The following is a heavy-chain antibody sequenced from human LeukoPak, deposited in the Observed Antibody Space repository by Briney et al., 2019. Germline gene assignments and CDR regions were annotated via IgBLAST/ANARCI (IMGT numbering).Heavy chain of an antibody. CDR3: AKAPYSSGWLFDY. D-gene: IGHD6-19*01. CDR1: GYTFSSYA. V-gene: IGHV3-23*01. J-gene: IGHJ4*02. CDR2: ISGSGGST. Sequence: PGGSLRLSCAASGYTFSSYAMSWVRQAPGKGLEWVSAISGSGGSTYYADSVKGRFTISRDNSKNTLYLQMNSLRAEDTAVYYCAKAPYSSGWLFDYWGQGTLVTVSS.